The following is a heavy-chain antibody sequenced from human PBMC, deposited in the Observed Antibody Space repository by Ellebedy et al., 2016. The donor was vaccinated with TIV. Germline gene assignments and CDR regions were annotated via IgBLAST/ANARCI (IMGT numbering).Heavy chain of an antibody. CDR2: ISAYNGNT. J-gene: IGHJ6*02. D-gene: IGHD3-16*01. CDR3: AKHKGGYYYYGMDV. Sequence: AASEKVSCKASGYTFTSYGISWVRQAPGQGLEWMGWISAYNGNTNYAQKLQGRVTMTTDTSTSTAYMELRSLRSDDTAVYYCAKHKGGYYYYGMDVWGQGTTVTVSS. CDR1: GYTFTSYG. V-gene: IGHV1-18*01.